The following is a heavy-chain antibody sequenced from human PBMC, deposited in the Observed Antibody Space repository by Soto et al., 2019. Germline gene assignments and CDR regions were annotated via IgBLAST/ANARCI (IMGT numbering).Heavy chain of an antibody. CDR2: ISGSGGST. J-gene: IGHJ4*02. CDR3: AKSRHSSGWVNY. V-gene: IGHV3-23*01. CDR1: GFTFSSYA. Sequence: VGSLRLSCAASGFTFSSYAMSWVRQAPGKGLEWVSAISGSGGSTYYADSVKGRFTISRDNSKNTLYLQMNSLRAEDTAVYYCAKSRHSSGWVNYWGQGTLVTVSS. D-gene: IGHD6-19*01.